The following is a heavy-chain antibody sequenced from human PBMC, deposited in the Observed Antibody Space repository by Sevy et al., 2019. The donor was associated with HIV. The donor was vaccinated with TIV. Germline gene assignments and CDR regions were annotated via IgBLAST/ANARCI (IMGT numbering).Heavy chain of an antibody. D-gene: IGHD6-19*01. J-gene: IGHJ4*02. Sequence: SETLSLTCAVPAYSISSDYYWGWVRQPPGKGLEWIGSIYHSGYSYYNPSFKSRVTISVNTSKNQFSLKLSSVTAADTAVYYCARAIGTQVAGLYYFDYWGQGTLVTVSS. CDR3: ARAIGTQVAGLYYFDY. V-gene: IGHV4-38-2*01. CDR2: IYHSGYS. CDR1: AYSISSDYY.